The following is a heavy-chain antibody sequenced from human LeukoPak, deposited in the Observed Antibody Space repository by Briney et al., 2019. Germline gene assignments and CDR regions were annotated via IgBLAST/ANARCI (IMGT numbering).Heavy chain of an antibody. CDR2: FDPEDGET. CDR3: ATLIAVAGNAAFDY. CDR1: GYTLTELS. V-gene: IGHV1-24*01. J-gene: IGHJ4*02. D-gene: IGHD6-19*01. Sequence: ASVKVSCKVSGYTLTELSIHWVRQAPGKGLEWMGGFDPEDGETIYAQKFQGRATMTEDTSTDTAYMELSSLRSEDTAVYYCATLIAVAGNAAFDYWGQGTLVTVSS.